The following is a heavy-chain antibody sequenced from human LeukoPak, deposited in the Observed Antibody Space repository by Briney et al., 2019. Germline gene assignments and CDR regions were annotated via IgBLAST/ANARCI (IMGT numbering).Heavy chain of an antibody. Sequence: GGPLLLSCDASGFSFSFSAMTWVRQAPRAGLEWVSTINANAINTYYAASVKGRFTISRDNSKSTLYLQLNSLRAEDTAVYYCAKPISGGLAVTADWFDPWGQGTLVIVSS. CDR2: INANAINT. V-gene: IGHV3-23*01. D-gene: IGHD6-19*01. J-gene: IGHJ5*02. CDR3: AKPISGGLAVTADWFDP. CDR1: GFSFSFSA.